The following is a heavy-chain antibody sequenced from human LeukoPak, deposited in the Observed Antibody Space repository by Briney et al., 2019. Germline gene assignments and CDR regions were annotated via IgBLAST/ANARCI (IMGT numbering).Heavy chain of an antibody. V-gene: IGHV4-59*01. J-gene: IGHJ4*02. D-gene: IGHD6-13*01. CDR3: ARDVSGSSWYSPLLYSDY. CDR1: GGSISSYY. Sequence: SETLSLTCTVSGGSISSYYWSWIRQPPGKGLEWIGYIYYSGSTNYNPSLKSRVTISVDTSKNQFSLKLSSVTAADTAVYYCARDVSGSSWYSPLLYSDYWGQGTLVTVSS. CDR2: IYYSGST.